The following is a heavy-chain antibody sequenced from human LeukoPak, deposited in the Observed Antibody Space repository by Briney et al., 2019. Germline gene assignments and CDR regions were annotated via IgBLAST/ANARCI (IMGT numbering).Heavy chain of an antibody. CDR2: FDPEDGET. CDR1: GYTLTELS. CDR3: AYVWGSYRYFDY. J-gene: IGHJ4*02. V-gene: IGHV1-24*01. Sequence: RASVKVSCKVSGYTLTELSMHWVRQAPGKGLEWMGGFDPEDGETIYAQKFQGRVTMTEDTSTDTAYMELSSLRSEDTAVYYCAYVWGSYRYFDYWGQGTLVTVSS. D-gene: IGHD3-16*02.